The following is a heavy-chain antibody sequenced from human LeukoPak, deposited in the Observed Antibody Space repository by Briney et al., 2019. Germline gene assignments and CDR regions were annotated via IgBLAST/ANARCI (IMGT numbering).Heavy chain of an antibody. Sequence: GGSLRLSCAASGFTFSGYAMGWVRQAPGKGLEWVSDISGSGDTTHYADSVEGRFTLSRDNSKNTLYLQMNSLRAEDTAIYYCAKAYSSSRYDWFDPWGQGTLVTVSS. CDR3: AKAYSSSRYDWFDP. V-gene: IGHV3-23*01. D-gene: IGHD6-13*01. CDR2: ISGSGDTT. J-gene: IGHJ5*02. CDR1: GFTFSGYA.